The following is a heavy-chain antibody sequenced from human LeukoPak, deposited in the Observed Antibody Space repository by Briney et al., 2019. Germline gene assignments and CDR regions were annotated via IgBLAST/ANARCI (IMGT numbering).Heavy chain of an antibody. Sequence: GASVKVSCKASGYTFTGYYMHWVRQAPGQGLEWMGRINPNSGGTNYAQKFQGRVTMTRDTSISTAYMELSRLRSDDTAVYYCAKGRIMITFRGVGWFDPWGQGTLLTVSS. CDR3: AKGRIMITFRGVGWFDP. CDR1: GYTFTGYY. J-gene: IGHJ5*02. D-gene: IGHD3-16*01. V-gene: IGHV1-2*06. CDR2: INPNSGGT.